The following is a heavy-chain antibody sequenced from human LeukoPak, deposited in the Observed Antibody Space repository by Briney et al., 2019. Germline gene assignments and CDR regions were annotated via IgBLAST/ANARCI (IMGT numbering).Heavy chain of an antibody. CDR3: ATSNGSGRLPLDY. J-gene: IGHJ4*02. CDR1: GFTFSGYY. V-gene: IGHV3-11*04. Sequence: GGSLRLSCAASGFTFSGYYMNWIRQAPGKGLEWVSYISSSGSTIYYADSVKGRFTISRDNAKNSLYLQMNSLRDEDTAVYYCATSNGSGRLPLDYWGQGTLVTVSS. D-gene: IGHD3-10*01. CDR2: ISSSGSTI.